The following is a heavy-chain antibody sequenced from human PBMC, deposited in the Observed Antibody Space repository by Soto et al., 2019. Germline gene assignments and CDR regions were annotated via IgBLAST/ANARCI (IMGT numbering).Heavy chain of an antibody. V-gene: IGHV3-53*01. Sequence: PGGSLRLSCAASGFTVSSNYISWVRQAPGQGLEWVSVIYSGGSTYYADSVKGRFTISRDNSKNTLFLQMNSLRAEDTAVYYCARGITGTWSSFDYWGQGTLVTVSS. CDR3: ARGITGTWSSFDY. J-gene: IGHJ4*02. CDR2: IYSGGST. CDR1: GFTVSSNY. D-gene: IGHD1-20*01.